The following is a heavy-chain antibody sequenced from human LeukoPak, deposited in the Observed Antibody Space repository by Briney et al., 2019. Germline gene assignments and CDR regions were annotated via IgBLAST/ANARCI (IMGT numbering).Heavy chain of an antibody. J-gene: IGHJ3*02. CDR3: ARESSSGYRADAFDI. Sequence: PSETLSLTCTVSGGPISSYYWSWIRQPPGKGLEWIGYIYYSGSTNYNPSLKSRVTISVDTSKNQFSLKLSSVTAADTAVYYCARESSSGYRADAFDIWGQGTMVTVSS. V-gene: IGHV4-59*01. CDR2: IYYSGST. CDR1: GGPISSYY. D-gene: IGHD3-22*01.